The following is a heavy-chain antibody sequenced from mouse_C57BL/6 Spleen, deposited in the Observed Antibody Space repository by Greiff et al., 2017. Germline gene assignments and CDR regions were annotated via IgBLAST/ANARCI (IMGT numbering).Heavy chain of an antibody. V-gene: IGHV1-55*01. CDR3: ARSPPGWFAY. J-gene: IGHJ3*01. CDR2: IYPGSGST. Sequence: QVQLKQPGAELVKPGASVKMSCKASGYTFTSYWITWVKQRPGQGLEWIGDIYPGSGSTNYNEKFKSKATLTVDTSSSTAYMPLSSLPSEDSAVYYCARSPPGWFAYWGQGTLVTVSA. CDR1: GYTFTSYW.